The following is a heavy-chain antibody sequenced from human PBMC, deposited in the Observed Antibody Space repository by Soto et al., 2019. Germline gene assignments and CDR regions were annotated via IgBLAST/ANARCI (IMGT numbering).Heavy chain of an antibody. CDR3: AKDATYGSSPSTYFDS. CDR2: ISSDGSYQ. V-gene: IGHV3-30*18. Sequence: PGGSLRLSCAASGFTFSLYGMHWVRQAPGKGLEWVAIISSDGSYQYYADSVQGRFTISRDNSKNTLYLQVNSLRAEDMAVYYCAKDATYGSSPSTYFDSWGQGTLVTVSS. D-gene: IGHD2-15*01. J-gene: IGHJ4*02. CDR1: GFTFSLYG.